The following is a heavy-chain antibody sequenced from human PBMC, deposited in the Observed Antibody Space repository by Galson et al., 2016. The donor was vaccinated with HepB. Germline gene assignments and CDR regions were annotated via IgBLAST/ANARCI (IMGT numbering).Heavy chain of an antibody. D-gene: IGHD2-21*01. CDR3: ARDPGLSYCGGDCYSV. J-gene: IGHJ4*02. V-gene: IGHV3-48*02. CDR1: GFTFSNYN. Sequence: SLRLSCAASGFTFSNYNIHWVRQAPGKGLECISYISSTSNTIYYTDSVKGRFTISRDYAKSALYLQMNSLRDEDTAVYYCARDPGLSYCGGDCYSVWGQGTLVTVSS. CDR2: ISSTSNTI.